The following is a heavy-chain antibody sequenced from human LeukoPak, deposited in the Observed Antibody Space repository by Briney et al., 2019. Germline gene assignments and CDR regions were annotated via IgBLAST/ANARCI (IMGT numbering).Heavy chain of an antibody. CDR1: GFTFSSYA. CDR3: ARDRPSPYYYDSSGPQDY. CDR2: ISYDGSNK. J-gene: IGHJ4*02. Sequence: PGGSLRLSCAASGFTFSSYAMHWVRQAPGKGLEWVAVISYDGSNKYYADSVKGRFTISRDNSKNTLYLQMNSLRAEDTAVYYCARDRPSPYYYDSSGPQDYWGQGTLVTVSS. V-gene: IGHV3-30*04. D-gene: IGHD3-22*01.